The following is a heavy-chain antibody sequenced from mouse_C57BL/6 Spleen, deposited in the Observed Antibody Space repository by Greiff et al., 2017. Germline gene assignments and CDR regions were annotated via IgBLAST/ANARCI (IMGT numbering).Heavy chain of an antibody. J-gene: IGHJ4*01. Sequence: EVKLMESGGGLVQPGGSMKLSCAASGFTFSDAWMDWVRQSPGKGLEWVAEIRNKANNHATYYAESVKGRFTISRDDSKSSVYLQMNSLRAEDADTYDCTRDCYGSGYAMDYWGQGTSVTVSS. D-gene: IGHD1-1*01. CDR2: IRNKANNHAT. CDR3: TRDCYGSGYAMDY. V-gene: IGHV6-6*01. CDR1: GFTFSDAW.